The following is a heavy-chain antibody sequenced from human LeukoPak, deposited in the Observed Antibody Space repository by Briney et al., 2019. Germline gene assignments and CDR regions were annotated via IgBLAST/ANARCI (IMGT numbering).Heavy chain of an antibody. CDR3: ARDGVDILTGDPQGFDY. CDR2: IYYSGST. D-gene: IGHD3-9*01. J-gene: IGHJ4*02. V-gene: IGHV4-30-4*01. CDR1: GGSISSGDYY. Sequence: SETLSLTCTVSGGSISSGDYYWSWIRQPPGKGLERIGYIYYSGSTYYNPSLKSRVTISVDTSKNRFSLKLSSVTAADTAVYYCARDGVDILTGDPQGFDYWGQGTLVTVSS.